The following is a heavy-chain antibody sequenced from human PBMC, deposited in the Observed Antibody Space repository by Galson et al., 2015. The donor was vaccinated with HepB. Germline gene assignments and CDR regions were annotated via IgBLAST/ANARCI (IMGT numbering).Heavy chain of an antibody. CDR3: ARGGRIAAAPGY. V-gene: IGHV1-69*13. CDR2: IIPIFGTA. J-gene: IGHJ4*02. D-gene: IGHD6-13*01. Sequence: SVKVSCKASGGTFSSYAISWVRQAPGQGLEWMGGIIPIFGTANYAQKFQGRVTTTADESTSTAYMELSSLRSEDTAVYYCARGGRIAAAPGYWGQGTLVTVSS. CDR1: GGTFSSYA.